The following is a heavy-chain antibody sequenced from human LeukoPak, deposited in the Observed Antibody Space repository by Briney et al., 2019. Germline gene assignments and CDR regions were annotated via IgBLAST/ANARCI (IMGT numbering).Heavy chain of an antibody. CDR2: ISGSGGST. V-gene: IGHV3-23*01. CDR1: GFTFSSYA. Sequence: PGGSLRLSCAASGFTFSSYAMSWVRQAPGKGLEWVSAISGSGGSTYYADSVKGRFTISRDNSKNTLYLQMNSLRAEDTAVYYCAKDAQSSSPSGGSSFDYWGQGTLVTVSS. D-gene: IGHD1-26*01. CDR3: AKDAQSSSPSGGSSFDY. J-gene: IGHJ4*02.